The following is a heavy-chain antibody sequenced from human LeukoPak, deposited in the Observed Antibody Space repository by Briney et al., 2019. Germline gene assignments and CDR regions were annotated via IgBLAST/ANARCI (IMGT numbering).Heavy chain of an antibody. Sequence: SSETLSLTCTVSGASISCSNYYWGWIRQPPGKGLEWIGSIYYSGSTYYNPSLKSRVTISAETSKNQFSLKLSSVTAADTGVYYCARTLTYDAWIAHTPRLSVPGDYWGQGTLVTVSS. CDR2: IYYSGST. D-gene: IGHD3-3*01. J-gene: IGHJ4*02. V-gene: IGHV4-39*01. CDR1: GASISCSNYY. CDR3: ARTLTYDAWIAHTPRLSVPGDY.